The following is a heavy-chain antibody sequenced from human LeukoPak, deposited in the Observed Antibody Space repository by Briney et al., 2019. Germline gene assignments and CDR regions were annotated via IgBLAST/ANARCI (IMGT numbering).Heavy chain of an antibody. J-gene: IGHJ4*02. CDR2: IYPGDSDT. D-gene: IGHD3-9*01. CDR3: ARSLYDILTGYSGYYFDY. Sequence: GESLKISCKGSRYSFTSYWIGWVRQMPGKGLEWMGIIYPGDSDTRYSPSFQGQVTISADKSISTAYLQWSSLKASDTAMYYCARSLYDILTGYSGYYFDYWGQGTLVTVSS. V-gene: IGHV5-51*01. CDR1: RYSFTSYW.